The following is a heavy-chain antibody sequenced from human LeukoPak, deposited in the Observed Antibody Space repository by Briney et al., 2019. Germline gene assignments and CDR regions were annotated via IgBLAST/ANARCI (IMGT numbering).Heavy chain of an antibody. Sequence: GGSLRLSCAASGFTFSNYWMSWVRQAPGKGLEWVANIKQDGSEKYYVDSVKGRFTISRDNAKNSLYLQMNSLRAEDTAVYYCARDQVHSYGSCWPFDYWGQGTLVTVSS. J-gene: IGHJ4*02. CDR2: IKQDGSEK. D-gene: IGHD5-18*01. CDR1: GFTFSNYW. V-gene: IGHV3-7*01. CDR3: ARDQVHSYGSCWPFDY.